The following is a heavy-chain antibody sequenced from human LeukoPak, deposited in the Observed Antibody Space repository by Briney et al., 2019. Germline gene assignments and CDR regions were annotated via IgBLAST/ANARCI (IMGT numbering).Heavy chain of an antibody. CDR2: IYWLGTT. CDR1: GFTFADYG. CDR3: ARGYWRLDP. V-gene: IGHV3-20*04. D-gene: IGHD2-15*01. Sequence: PGGSLRLSCVASGFTFADYGMSWVRQAPGKGLEWVAGIYWLGTTYADSVKGRFTISRDDAKNSLYLQMHSLRAEDTALHYCARGYWRLDPWGPGTLVTVSS. J-gene: IGHJ5*02.